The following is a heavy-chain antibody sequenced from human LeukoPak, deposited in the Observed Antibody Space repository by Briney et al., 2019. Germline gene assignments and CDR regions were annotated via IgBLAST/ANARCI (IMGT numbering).Heavy chain of an antibody. CDR1: SDSISTSGYY. V-gene: IGHV4-39*01. J-gene: IGHJ4*02. CDR3: ARQSSRRSSGIDY. Sequence: PSETLSLTCTVSSDSISTSGYYYDWIRQPPGKGLEWIGNIYYIGNTWYNPSIKSRVTMSVDTSKNQFSLRLSSVTAADTAVYYCARQSSRRSSGIDYWGQGTLVTVSS. D-gene: IGHD6-19*01. CDR2: IYYIGNT.